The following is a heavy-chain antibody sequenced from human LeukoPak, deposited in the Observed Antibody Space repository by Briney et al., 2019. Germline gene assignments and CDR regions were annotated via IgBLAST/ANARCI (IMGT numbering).Heavy chain of an antibody. J-gene: IGHJ4*02. V-gene: IGHV5-51*01. D-gene: IGHD5-24*01. CDR2: IFYGGSDT. CDR1: SINYW. Sequence: SINYWNSWLRRQPAKGVVWMGRIFYGGSDTNYNPSFQGQVTISVDTSKSPVSLKRSSVTASDTAMYYCARASRDDYHQNFDHWGQGTLVTVSS. CDR3: ARASRDDYHQNFDH.